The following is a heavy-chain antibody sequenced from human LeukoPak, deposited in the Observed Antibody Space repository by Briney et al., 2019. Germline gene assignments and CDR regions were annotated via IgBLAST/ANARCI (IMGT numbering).Heavy chain of an antibody. CDR2: ISWNSGSI. CDR3: TKGSSGGWYDAFDI. J-gene: IGHJ3*02. D-gene: IGHD6-19*01. Sequence: GGSLRLSCVASGFTFDDYAMHWVRQAPGKGLEWVSGISWNSGSIGYADSVKGRFTISRDNAKNSLYLQMNSLRAEDMALYYCTKGSSGGWYDAFDIWGQGTMVTVSS. CDR1: GFTFDDYA. V-gene: IGHV3-9*03.